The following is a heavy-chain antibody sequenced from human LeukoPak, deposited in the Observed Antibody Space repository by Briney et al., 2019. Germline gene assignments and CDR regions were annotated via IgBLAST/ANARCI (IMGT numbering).Heavy chain of an antibody. V-gene: IGHV3-7*05. J-gene: IGHJ4*02. D-gene: IGHD2-15*01. Sequence: PGGSLRLSCAASGFTFSSYWMSWVRQAPGKGLEWVAKIKQDGSEKYYVDSVKGRFTISRDNAKNSLYLQLNSLRAEDTAVYYCAKEFCSGGSCNLDYWGQGTLVTVPS. CDR1: GFTFSSYW. CDR3: AKEFCSGGSCNLDY. CDR2: IKQDGSEK.